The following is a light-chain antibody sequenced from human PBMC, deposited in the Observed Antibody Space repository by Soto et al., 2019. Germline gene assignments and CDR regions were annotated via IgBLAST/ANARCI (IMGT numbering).Light chain of an antibody. Sequence: RGRTKYKATLSVSPGERATLSCRASQSVRSNLAWYQQKPGQPPRLLIYDASTRATGIPSRFSGSGSGTDFTLTISRLEPEDFAVYYCQQYDESPLTFGGGTKVAIK. CDR2: DAS. V-gene: IGKV3-15*01. J-gene: IGKJ4*01. CDR1: QSVRSN. CDR3: QQYDESPLT.